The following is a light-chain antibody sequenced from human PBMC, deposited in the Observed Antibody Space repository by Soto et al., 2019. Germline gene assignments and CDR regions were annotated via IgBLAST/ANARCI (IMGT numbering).Light chain of an antibody. J-gene: IGKJ1*01. CDR1: QSVSSY. CDR3: QQRSNWPPTWT. CDR2: DAS. Sequence: EIVLTQSPATLSLSPGERATLSCRASQSVSSYLAWYPQKPGQAPRLLIYDASNRATGIPARFSGSGSGTDFTLTLSSLEPEDFAVYYCQQRSNWPPTWTFGQGTKVEIK. V-gene: IGKV3-11*01.